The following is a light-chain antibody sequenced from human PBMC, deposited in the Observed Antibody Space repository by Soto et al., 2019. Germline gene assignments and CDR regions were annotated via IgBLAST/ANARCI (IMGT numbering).Light chain of an antibody. Sequence: EIVLTQSPATLSLSPGERATLSCRASQSVSSYLAWYQQKPGQAPRLLIYDASNRATGIPARFSGSGSGTDFTLILSSIEPEDFAVYYCQQRSNWPSGTFGQGTKVEIK. J-gene: IGKJ1*01. CDR3: QQRSNWPSGT. V-gene: IGKV3-11*01. CDR1: QSVSSY. CDR2: DAS.